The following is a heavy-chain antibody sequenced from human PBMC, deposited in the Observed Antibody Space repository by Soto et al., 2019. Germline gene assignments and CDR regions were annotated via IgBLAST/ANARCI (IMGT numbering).Heavy chain of an antibody. Sequence: GASREVSCKASGFTFSNYGISWGRQAPGQGLEWMGWISAYNGNTNYAQKLQGRVTMTTDTSTSTAYMELRSLRSDDTAVYYCARDTYYYDSSGYDAFDIWGQGTMVTVSS. CDR3: ARDTYYYDSSGYDAFDI. V-gene: IGHV1-18*01. J-gene: IGHJ3*02. CDR1: GFTFSNYG. D-gene: IGHD3-22*01. CDR2: ISAYNGNT.